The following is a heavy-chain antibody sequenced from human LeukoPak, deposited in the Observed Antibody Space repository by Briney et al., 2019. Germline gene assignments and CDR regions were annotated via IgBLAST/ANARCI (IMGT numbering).Heavy chain of an antibody. V-gene: IGHV4-59*01. J-gene: IGHJ4*02. Sequence: PSETLSLTCTVSGGSISSYYWSWIRQPPGKELEWIGYIYYSGSTNYNPSLKSRVTLSVDTSKNQFSLKLSSVTAADTAVYYCARDSVGAMGYWGQGTLVTVSS. CDR3: ARDSVGAMGY. CDR1: GGSISSYY. CDR2: IYYSGST. D-gene: IGHD1-26*01.